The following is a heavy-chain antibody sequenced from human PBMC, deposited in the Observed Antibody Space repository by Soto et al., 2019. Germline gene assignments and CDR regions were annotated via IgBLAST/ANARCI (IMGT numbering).Heavy chain of an antibody. V-gene: IGHV4-61*01. J-gene: IGHJ6*02. CDR2: IYYSGST. D-gene: IGHD2-2*01. Sequence: PSEILSLTCTVSGGSVSSGSYYWSWIRQPPGKGLEWIGYIYYSGSTNYNPSLKSRVTISVDTSKNQFSLKLSSVTAADTAVYYCARDRSCSSTSCYYGMDVWGQGTTVTVSS. CDR1: GGSVSSGSYY. CDR3: ARDRSCSSTSCYYGMDV.